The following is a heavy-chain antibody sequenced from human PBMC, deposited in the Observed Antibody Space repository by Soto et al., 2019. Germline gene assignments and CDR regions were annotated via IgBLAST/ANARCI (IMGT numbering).Heavy chain of an antibody. CDR3: ARMYSSGSGWFHP. J-gene: IGHJ5*02. CDR1: GYSITAGGYY. D-gene: IGHD3-22*01. CDR2: FYSSGSI. V-gene: IGHV4-31*03. Sequence: TLSLTCSVSGYSITAGGYYWSWIRQHPGKGLEWIGSFYSSGSIIYNPSLKSRVSISGDTSRNQFSMTLTSVTAADTALYCCARMYSSGSGWFHPWGQVTLVTVSS.